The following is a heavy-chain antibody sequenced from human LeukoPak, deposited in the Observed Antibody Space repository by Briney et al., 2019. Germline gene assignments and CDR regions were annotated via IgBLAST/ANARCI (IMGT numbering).Heavy chain of an antibody. D-gene: IGHD3-22*01. CDR3: ARVPEDDSSGYYLPTYYFDY. CDR1: RYTFTGYY. J-gene: IGHJ4*02. V-gene: IGHV1-2*02. Sequence: ASVKLSCKPSRYTFTGYYIQWVRQSPGQGLECMGWIHPNTGGTNYAQKFQRRVTITRDTSISTAYMELSRLRSDETAVYYCARVPEDDSSGYYLPTYYFDYWGQGTLVTVSS. CDR2: IHPNTGGT.